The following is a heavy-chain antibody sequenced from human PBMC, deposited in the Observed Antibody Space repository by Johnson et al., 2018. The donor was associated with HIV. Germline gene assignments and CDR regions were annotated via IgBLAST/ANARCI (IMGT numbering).Heavy chain of an antibody. D-gene: IGHD1-7*01. CDR1: GFTFSSYG. CDR2: ISYDGSNK. V-gene: IGHV3-30*18. Sequence: QVQLVESGGGVVQPGRSLRLSCAASGFTFSSYGMHWVRQAPGKGLEWVAVISYDGSNKYYADSVKGRFTISRDNSKNTLYLQMNSLRAEDTAVYYCAKRVSTGTTRVHELDDAFDIWGQGTMVTVSS. J-gene: IGHJ3*02. CDR3: AKRVSTGTTRVHELDDAFDI.